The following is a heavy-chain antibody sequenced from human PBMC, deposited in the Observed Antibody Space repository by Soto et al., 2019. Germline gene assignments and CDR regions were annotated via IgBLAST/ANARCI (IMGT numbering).Heavy chain of an antibody. D-gene: IGHD3-9*01. J-gene: IGHJ4*02. CDR1: GFIFSISP. CDR2: ISYDGTNK. Sequence: GGSLRLSGAASGFIFSISPMHWVRQAPGKVPEWVALISYDGTNKFYSDSVKGRFTISIDNSNSTLYLQVDSLRPEDAAVYYCTRDPKTSGGKHWVFNYFDXWGQGTLVTVSX. CDR3: TRDPKTSGGKHWVFNYFDX. V-gene: IGHV3-30-3*01.